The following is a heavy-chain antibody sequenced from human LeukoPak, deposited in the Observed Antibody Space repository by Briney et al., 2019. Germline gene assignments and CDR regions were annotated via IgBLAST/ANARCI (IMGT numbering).Heavy chain of an antibody. CDR1: GFTFTNYE. D-gene: IGHD6-13*01. J-gene: IGHJ6*02. V-gene: IGHV3-23*01. Sequence: PGRSLRLSCAASGFTFTNYEMSWVRRAPGKGLEWLSSISGSGDSVFYADSVKGRFTISRDNSLNTLHLQMNSLRADDTAVYYCAKAASSSWPSYYYGMDVWGQGTTVTVSS. CDR3: AKAASSSWPSYYYGMDV. CDR2: ISGSGDSV.